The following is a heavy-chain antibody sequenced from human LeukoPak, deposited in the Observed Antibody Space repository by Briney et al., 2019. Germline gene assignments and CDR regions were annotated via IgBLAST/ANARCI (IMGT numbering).Heavy chain of an antibody. CDR2: INHSGST. CDR3: ARPGSSWYFDY. J-gene: IGHJ4*02. Sequence: SETLSLTCAVYGGSFSGYYWSWIRQPPGKGLEWIGEINHSGSTNYNPSLKSRVTISVDTSKNQFSLKLSSVTAADTAVYYCARPGSSWYFDYWGQGTLVTVSS. D-gene: IGHD6-13*01. V-gene: IGHV4-34*01. CDR1: GGSFSGYY.